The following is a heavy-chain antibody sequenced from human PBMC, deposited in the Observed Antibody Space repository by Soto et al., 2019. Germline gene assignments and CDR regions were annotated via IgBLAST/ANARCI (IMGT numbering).Heavy chain of an antibody. CDR3: AKKREEQLVSPYYYYYGMDV. V-gene: IGHV3-30*18. J-gene: IGHJ6*02. CDR2: ISYDGSNK. D-gene: IGHD6-6*01. CDR1: GFTFSSYG. Sequence: GGSLRLSCAASGFTFSSYGMHWVRQAPGKGLEWVAVISYDGSNKYYADSVKGRFTISRGNSKNTLYLQMNSLRAEDTAVYYCAKKREEQLVSPYYYYYGMDVWGQGTTVTVSS.